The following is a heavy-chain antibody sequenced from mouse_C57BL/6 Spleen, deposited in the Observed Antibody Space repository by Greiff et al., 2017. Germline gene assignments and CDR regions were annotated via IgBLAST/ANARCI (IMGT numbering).Heavy chain of an antibody. CDR3: AYGNYVDY. J-gene: IGHJ2*01. CDR1: GYTFTDYY. D-gene: IGHD2-1*01. Sequence: EVQLQQSGPELVKPGASVKISCKASGYTFTDYYMNWVKQSHGKSLEWIGDINPNNGGTSYNQKFKGKATLTVDKSSSTAYMELSSLTSEDSAVXYCAYGNYVDYWGQGTTLTVSS. CDR2: INPNNGGT. V-gene: IGHV1-26*01.